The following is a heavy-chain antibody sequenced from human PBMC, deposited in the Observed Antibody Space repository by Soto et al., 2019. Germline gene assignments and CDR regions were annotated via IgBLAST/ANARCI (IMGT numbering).Heavy chain of an antibody. V-gene: IGHV4-31*03. J-gene: IGHJ6*03. CDR3: ARKDSGYGDYMDV. CDR2: IYYSGST. D-gene: IGHD5-12*01. CDR1: GGSISSGGYY. Sequence: QVQLQESGPGLVKPSQTLSLTCTVSGGSISSGGYYWSWIRQHPGKGLEWIGYIYYSGSTYYNPSLKSRVTMSVDTSENQFSLRLSSVTAEYTAVYYCARKDSGYGDYMDVWGKGTTVTVSS.